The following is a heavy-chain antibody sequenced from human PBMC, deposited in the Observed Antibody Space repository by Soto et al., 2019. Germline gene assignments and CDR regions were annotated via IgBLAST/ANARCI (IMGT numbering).Heavy chain of an antibody. D-gene: IGHD2-15*01. CDR2: IGPYEGVT. J-gene: IGHJ2*01. CDR1: GYTFNDYG. V-gene: IGHV1-18*01. CDR3: ARCYCRVGSCYTCWHFDL. Sequence: QVQLVQSGAEVKKPGASVRGSCKASGYTFNDYGISWVRQAPGQGLEWMGWIGPYEGVTNHAQTFQGRVTMTVDTSTTTADMELRCRRCDDTALYYCARCYCRVGSCYTCWHFDLWGPATLVTVTA.